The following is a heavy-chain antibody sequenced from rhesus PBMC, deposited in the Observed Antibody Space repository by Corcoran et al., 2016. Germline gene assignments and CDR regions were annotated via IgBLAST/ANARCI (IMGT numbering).Heavy chain of an antibody. D-gene: IGHD4-23*01. Sequence: QVQLQESGPGLVKPSETLSLTCAVSGGSISDDYYWSWIRQPPGKGLEWIGYIYGSGGGTNYNPSLKNRVTISIDTSKNQLSLKLSSVTDADTAVYYCARVGEYSNYFDYWGQGVLVTVSS. CDR1: GGSISDDYY. V-gene: IGHV4-106*01. CDR3: ARVGEYSNYFDY. J-gene: IGHJ4*01. CDR2: IYGSGGGT.